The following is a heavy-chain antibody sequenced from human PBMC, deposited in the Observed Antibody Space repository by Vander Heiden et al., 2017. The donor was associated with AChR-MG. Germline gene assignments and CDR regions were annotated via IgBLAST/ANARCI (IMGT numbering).Heavy chain of an antibody. J-gene: IGHJ3*02. D-gene: IGHD1-26*01. CDR2: ISVSVGST. Sequence: EVQLLESGGGLVQPGGSLSLSCAASGFTFSSYAMGWVRQAPGKGLEWVSAISVSVGSTYYADSVKGRFTISRDNSKNTLYLQMNSLRAEDTAVYYCAKVRRGGSYYLNDAFDIWGQGTMVTVSS. CDR3: AKVRRGGSYYLNDAFDI. CDR1: GFTFSSYA. V-gene: IGHV3-23*01.